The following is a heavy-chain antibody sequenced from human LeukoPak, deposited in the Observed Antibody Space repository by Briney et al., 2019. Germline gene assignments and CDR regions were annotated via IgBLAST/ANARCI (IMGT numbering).Heavy chain of an antibody. CDR3: ARGGSKERWFGELLFYFDY. D-gene: IGHD3-10*01. CDR2: INPNSGGT. J-gene: IGHJ4*02. V-gene: IGHV1-2*02. CDR1: GYTFTGYY. Sequence: VASVKVSCKASGYTFTGYYMHWVRQAPGQGLEWMGWINPNSGGTNYAQKFQGRVTMTRDTSISTAYMELSRLRSDDTAVYYCARGGSKERWFGELLFYFDYWGQGTLVTVSS.